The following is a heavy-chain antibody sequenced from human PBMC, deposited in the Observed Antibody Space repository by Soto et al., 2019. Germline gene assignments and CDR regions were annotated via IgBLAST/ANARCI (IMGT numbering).Heavy chain of an antibody. J-gene: IGHJ4*02. CDR3: ARVGVGHYEFDY. Sequence: EVQLVESGGALVQPGGSLRLSCAASGFTFSSYWMHWVRQAPGEGLVWVSRIKTDGSSTSYADSVKGRFTTPRDNAKNTMYLQMNSLRAEDTAVYYCARVGVGHYEFDYWGQGTLVTVSS. D-gene: IGHD3-16*01. CDR2: IKTDGSST. V-gene: IGHV3-74*01. CDR1: GFTFSSYW.